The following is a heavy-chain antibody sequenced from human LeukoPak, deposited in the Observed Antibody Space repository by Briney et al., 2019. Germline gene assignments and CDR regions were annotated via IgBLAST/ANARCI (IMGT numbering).Heavy chain of an antibody. CDR2: IRYDGSNK. CDR1: GFTFSSYD. J-gene: IGHJ6*02. Sequence: GGSLRLSCAASGFTFSSYDMHWVRQAPGKGLEWVAFIRYDGSNKYYADSVKGRFTISRDSSKNTLYLQMNSLRAEDTAVYYCAKGRDSYRYDMDVWGQGTTVTVSS. D-gene: IGHD5-18*01. CDR3: AKGRDSYRYDMDV. V-gene: IGHV3-30*02.